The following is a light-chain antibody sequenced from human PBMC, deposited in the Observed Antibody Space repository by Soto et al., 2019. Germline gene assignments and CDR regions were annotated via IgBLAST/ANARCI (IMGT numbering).Light chain of an antibody. CDR1: QNIVNW. V-gene: IGKV1-5*01. CDR2: GAS. J-gene: IGKJ5*01. Sequence: DSQMTQSPSTLSASVGDRVTITCRASQNIVNWLAWYQQKPGKAPKVLIFGASTLERGVPSRFSGTGSGTEFTLTITNLQPGDFATYYCQQYNTFSATFGQGTRLEIK. CDR3: QQYNTFSAT.